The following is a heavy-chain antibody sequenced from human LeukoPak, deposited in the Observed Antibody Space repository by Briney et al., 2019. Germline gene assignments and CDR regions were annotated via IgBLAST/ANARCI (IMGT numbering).Heavy chain of an antibody. J-gene: IGHJ4*02. CDR3: ARDLSGSGSYYNAPHFDY. CDR2: ISSSSSYI. D-gene: IGHD3-10*01. V-gene: IGHV3-21*01. Sequence: GGSLRLSCAASGFTFSSYSMNWVRQAPGKGLEWVSSISSSSSYIYYADSVKGRFTISRDNAKNSLYLQMNSLRAEDTAVYYCARDLSGSGSYYNAPHFDYWGQGTLVTVSS. CDR1: GFTFSSYS.